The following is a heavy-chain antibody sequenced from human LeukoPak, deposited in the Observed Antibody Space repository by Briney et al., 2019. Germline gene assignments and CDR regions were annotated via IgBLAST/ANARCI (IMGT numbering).Heavy chain of an antibody. CDR1: GFTFSSYA. D-gene: IGHD3-22*01. CDR3: AKDDVEGAYYYDQFGLFDY. J-gene: IGHJ4*02. V-gene: IGHV3-23*01. CDR2: ISGSGGST. Sequence: HPGGSLTLSCTASGFTFSSYAMSWLRQAPGKGLEWVSAISGSGGSTYYADSVKGRFTISRDNSKNTLYLQMNSLRAEDTAVYYCAKDDVEGAYYYDQFGLFDYWGQGTLVTVSS.